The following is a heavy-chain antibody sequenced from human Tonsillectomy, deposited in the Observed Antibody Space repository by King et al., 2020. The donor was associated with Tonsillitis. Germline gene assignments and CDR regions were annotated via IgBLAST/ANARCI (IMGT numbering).Heavy chain of an antibody. J-gene: IGHJ5*02. D-gene: IGHD2-21*01. Sequence: QLVQSGAEVKKPGSSVKISCKASGGSFNNYAINWVRQAPGKGLEWMGRIIPVFGPPNYAQKFRGRVTITADESTSTFYMEVSSVRFEDTAVYYCAREFQLLFGFDHWGQGTLVTVS. V-gene: IGHV1-69*12. CDR1: GGSFNNYA. CDR2: IIPVFGPP. CDR3: AREFQLLFGFDH.